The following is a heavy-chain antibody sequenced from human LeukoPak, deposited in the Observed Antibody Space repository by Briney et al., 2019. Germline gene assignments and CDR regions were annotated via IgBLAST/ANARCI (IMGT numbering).Heavy chain of an antibody. CDR3: VKDASWMGEYYFDY. D-gene: IGHD3-16*01. CDR2: ISYDGSNK. Sequence: GGSLRLSCAASEFSVGSNYMTWVRQAPGKGLEWVAVISYDGSNKYYADSVKGRFTISRDNSKNTLYLQMNSLRAEDTAVYYCVKDASWMGEYYFDYWGQGTLVTVSS. V-gene: IGHV3-30*18. CDR1: EFSVGSNY. J-gene: IGHJ4*02.